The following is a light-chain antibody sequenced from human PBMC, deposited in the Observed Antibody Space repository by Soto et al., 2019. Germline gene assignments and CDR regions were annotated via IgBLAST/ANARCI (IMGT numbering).Light chain of an antibody. J-gene: IGKJ3*01. CDR1: QSMNNRY. CDR2: GAS. V-gene: IGKV3-20*01. CDR3: QQFGSSPGFT. Sequence: EIVLTQSPGTLSLYPGERATLSCRASQSMNNRYLAWYQQKPGQAPRLLIYGASSRATGIPDRFIGSGSGTDFTLTISRLEPEDFAVYYCQQFGSSPGFTFGPGTKVDIK.